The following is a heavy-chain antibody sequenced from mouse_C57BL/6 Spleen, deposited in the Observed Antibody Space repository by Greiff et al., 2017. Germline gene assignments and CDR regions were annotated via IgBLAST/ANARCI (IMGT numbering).Heavy chain of an antibody. J-gene: IGHJ3*01. Sequence: QVQLQQPGAELVKPGASVKLSCKASGYTFTSYWMHWVKQRPGRGLEWIGRIDPNSGGTKYNEKFKSKATLTVDKPSSTAYMHLSSLTSEDSAVYYCARFYDYDGFAYWGQGTLVTVSA. CDR1: GYTFTSYW. V-gene: IGHV1-72*01. CDR2: IDPNSGGT. CDR3: ARFYDYDGFAY. D-gene: IGHD2-4*01.